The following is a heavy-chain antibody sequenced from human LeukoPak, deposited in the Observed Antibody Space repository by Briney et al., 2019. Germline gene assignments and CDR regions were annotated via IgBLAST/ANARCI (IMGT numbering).Heavy chain of an antibody. CDR1: GFTFSSYE. J-gene: IGHJ4*02. V-gene: IGHV3-21*01. CDR2: ISSSSSYI. Sequence: GGSLRLSCAASGFTFSSYEMNWVRQAPGKGLEWVSSISSSSSYIFYADSVKGRFTISRDNAKNSLYLQMNSLRAEDTAVYYCARGGLGNFDWGQGTLVTVSS. CDR3: ARGGLGNFD. D-gene: IGHD4-23*01.